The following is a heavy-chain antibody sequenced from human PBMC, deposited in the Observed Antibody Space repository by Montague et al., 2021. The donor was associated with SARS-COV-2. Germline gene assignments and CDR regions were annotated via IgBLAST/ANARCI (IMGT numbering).Heavy chain of an antibody. J-gene: IGHJ5*02. Sequence: SETLSLTCTVSGGSISSYYWTWIRQPPGKGLEWIGYISYSGFSNQNPPLRGRVTISLDTSKYQFSLKLTSVTAADTAVYYCAGMKAGRPCGWFDPWGQGTLVTVSS. V-gene: IGHV4-59*01. CDR3: AGMKAGRPCGWFDP. CDR2: ISYSGFS. CDR1: GGSISSYY. D-gene: IGHD6-13*01.